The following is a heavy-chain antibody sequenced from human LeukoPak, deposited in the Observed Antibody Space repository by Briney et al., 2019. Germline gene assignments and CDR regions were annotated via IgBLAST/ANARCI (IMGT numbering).Heavy chain of an antibody. CDR2: INHSGST. CDR1: GGSFSGYY. Sequence: SETLSLTCAVYGGSFSGYYWSWIRQPPGKGLEWIGEINHSGSTNYNPSLKSRVTISVDTSKNQFSLKLSSMTAADTAVYYCARGASEQWLVRDFDYWGQGTLVTVSS. CDR3: ARGASEQWLVRDFDY. D-gene: IGHD6-19*01. V-gene: IGHV4-34*01. J-gene: IGHJ4*02.